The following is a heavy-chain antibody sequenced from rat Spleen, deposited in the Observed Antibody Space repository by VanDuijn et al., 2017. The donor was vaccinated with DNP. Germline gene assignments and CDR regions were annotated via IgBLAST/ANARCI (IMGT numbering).Heavy chain of an antibody. CDR3: ARSDYSDGRFYYGYFDY. D-gene: IGHD1-12*02. CDR1: GFSLTSSS. J-gene: IGHJ2*01. Sequence: QVQLKESGPGLVQPSQTLSLTCTVSGFSLTSSSVAWIRQSPGKGLEWIAAVSGGGNTYYNSVLNSRLSISRDTSKSQVFLEMNSLQTEDTAMYFCARSDYSDGRFYYGYFDYWGQGVMVTVSS. V-gene: IGHV2-6*01. CDR2: VSGGGNT.